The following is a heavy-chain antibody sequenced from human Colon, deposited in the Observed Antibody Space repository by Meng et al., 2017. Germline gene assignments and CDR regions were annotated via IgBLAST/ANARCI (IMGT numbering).Heavy chain of an antibody. D-gene: IGHD3-3*01. Sequence: QVQLQQWGAGLLKPLTTLSLTCDVHGGSLTDYYWSWTRQPPGKGLEWIGEINHSGITNYNPSLKSRVTISVDTSKNQFSLKLHYVTAADTAVYYCARGLYYGGKGAQGFWGQGTLVTVSS. CDR3: ARGLYYGGKGAQGF. CDR2: INHSGIT. CDR1: GGSLTDYY. J-gene: IGHJ4*02. V-gene: IGHV4-34*02.